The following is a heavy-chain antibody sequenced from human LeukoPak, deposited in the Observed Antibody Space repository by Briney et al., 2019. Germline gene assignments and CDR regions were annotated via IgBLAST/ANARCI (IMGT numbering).Heavy chain of an antibody. J-gene: IGHJ4*02. CDR2: IWYDGSNK. D-gene: IGHD5-12*01. CDR3: ARDGYSGYESYFDY. Sequence: PGGSLRLSCAASGFTFSSYGMHWVRQAPGKGLEWVAVIWYDGSNKYYADSVKGRFTISRDNSKNTLYLQMNSLRAEDTAVYYCARDGYSGYESYFDYWGQGTLVTVSS. CDR1: GFTFSSYG. V-gene: IGHV3-33*01.